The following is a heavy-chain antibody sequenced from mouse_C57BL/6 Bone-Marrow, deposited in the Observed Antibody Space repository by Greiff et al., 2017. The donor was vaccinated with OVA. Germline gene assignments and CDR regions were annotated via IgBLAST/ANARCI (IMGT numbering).Heavy chain of an antibody. Sequence: EVKLVESGGGLVKPGGSLKLSCAASGFTFSSYAMSWVRQTPEKRLEWVATISDGCSYTYYPDNVKGRFTISRDNAKNNLYLQMSHLKSEDTAMYYCAREGDGFAYWGQGTLVTVSA. CDR3: AREGDGFAY. CDR1: GFTFSSYA. D-gene: IGHD3-3*01. V-gene: IGHV5-4*01. CDR2: ISDGCSYT. J-gene: IGHJ3*01.